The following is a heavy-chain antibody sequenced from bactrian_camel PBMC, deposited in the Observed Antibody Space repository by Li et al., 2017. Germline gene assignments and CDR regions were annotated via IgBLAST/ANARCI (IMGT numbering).Heavy chain of an antibody. CDR2: IDYDGSAT. CDR1: EYTFSSAHC. Sequence: QVQLVESGGGSVQAGGSLRLSCSASEYTFSSAHCMAWFRQAPGKEREIVAGIDYDGSATYADSVKGRFSISKNNANHTLYLQMNTLKPEDTAMYYCAARRRGPLGCRIAKLVDYWGLGTQVTVS. J-gene: IGHJ4*01. CDR3: AARRRGPLGCRIAKLVDY. V-gene: IGHV3S6*01. D-gene: IGHD5*01.